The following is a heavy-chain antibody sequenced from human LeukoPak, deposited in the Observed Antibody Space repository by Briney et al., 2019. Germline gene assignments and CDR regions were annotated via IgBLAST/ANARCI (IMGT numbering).Heavy chain of an antibody. CDR1: GFTFSGYW. CDR3: ASPSLPGYSYGDFEY. CDR2: INSDGSST. Sequence: GGSLRLSCAASGFTFSGYWMHWVRQAPGKGLVWVSGINSDGSSTTYADSVKGRFTISRDSAKTTLYLQMNSLRAEDTAVYYCASPSLPGYSYGDFEYWGQGSLVTVSS. J-gene: IGHJ4*02. V-gene: IGHV3-74*01. D-gene: IGHD5-18*01.